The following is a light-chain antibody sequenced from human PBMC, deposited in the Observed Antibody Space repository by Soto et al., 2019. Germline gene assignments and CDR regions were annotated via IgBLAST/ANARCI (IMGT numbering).Light chain of an antibody. Sequence: QSVLTQPASVSGSPGQSITISCTGTSSVVGGYNYVSWYQQHPGKAPKLMIYDVSNRPSGVSNRFSGSKSGNTASLTISGLQAEDEADYYCSSYTSSSTLSFGSGTRSLS. CDR2: DVS. CDR3: SSYTSSSTLS. V-gene: IGLV2-14*01. CDR1: SSVVGGYNY. J-gene: IGLJ1*01.